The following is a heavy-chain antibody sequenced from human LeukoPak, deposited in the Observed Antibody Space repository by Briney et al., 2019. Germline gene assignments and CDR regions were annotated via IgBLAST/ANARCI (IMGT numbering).Heavy chain of an antibody. V-gene: IGHV3-48*01. CDR1: GFSFASYG. D-gene: IGHD1-26*01. CDR3: ARSAVQANTPFYFDF. J-gene: IGHJ4*02. CDR2: ISAGSSNT. Sequence: SGGSLRLSCSASGFSFASYGMNWVRQAPGGGLKWVAYISAGSSNTFYADSEKGRFTISRDDADNFLHLQMNSLSAEDTAVYYCARSAVQANTPFYFDFWGQGALVTVSS.